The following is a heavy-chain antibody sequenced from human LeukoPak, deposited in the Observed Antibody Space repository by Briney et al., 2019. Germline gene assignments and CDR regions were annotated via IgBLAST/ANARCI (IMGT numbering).Heavy chain of an antibody. J-gene: IGHJ4*02. CDR3: AKSTPRGVTGTTGSVDY. Sequence: GGSPRLSCAASGFTFSNYAMNRVRQAPGKGLEWVSVISGSGGSTHYADSVKGRFTISGDNSKNTLYLQMNSLRAEDTAIYYCAKSTPRGVTGTTGSVDYWGQGTLVTVSS. CDR2: ISGSGGST. D-gene: IGHD1-7*01. CDR1: GFTFSNYA. V-gene: IGHV3-23*01.